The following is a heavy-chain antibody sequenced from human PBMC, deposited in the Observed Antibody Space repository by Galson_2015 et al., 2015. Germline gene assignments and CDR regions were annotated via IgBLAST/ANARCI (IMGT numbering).Heavy chain of an antibody. CDR2: VSDDGRNQ. CDR3: VRIGYCSGTACYYFDY. J-gene: IGHJ4*02. CDR1: GFTFSTYA. D-gene: IGHD2-15*01. V-gene: IGHV3-30*04. Sequence: SLRLSCAASGFTFSTYAIHWVRQAPGKGLEWVAVVSDDGRNQYYADSVKGRFTVSRDNSRNTLYLQMSSLRAEDTAVYYCVRIGYCSGTACYYFDYWGQGTLVTVSS.